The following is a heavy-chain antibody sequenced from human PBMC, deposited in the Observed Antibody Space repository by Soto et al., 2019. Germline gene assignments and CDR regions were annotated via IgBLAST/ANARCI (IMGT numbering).Heavy chain of an antibody. Sequence: PGGSLRLSSTASQFTWSDSWMTWVRHGPGKGLEWVARIKPDESEKKYAEAVLGLFSISRDNAKNSMYLQMDSLRGEDTAVYYCVRGGSNYASWGQGTLVTVSS. CDR1: QFTWSDSW. CDR3: VRGGSNYAS. J-gene: IGHJ5*02. V-gene: IGHV3-7*01. D-gene: IGHD4-4*01. CDR2: IKPDESEK.